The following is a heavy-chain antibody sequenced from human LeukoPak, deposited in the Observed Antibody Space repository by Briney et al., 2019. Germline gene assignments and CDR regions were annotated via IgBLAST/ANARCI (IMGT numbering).Heavy chain of an antibody. Sequence: GASVKVSCKASGYTFTSYGISWVRQAPGQGLEWMGWINPNSGGTNYAQKFQGRVTMTRDTSISTAYMELSRLRSDDTAVYYCARGRSPSDWFDPWGQGTLVTVSS. V-gene: IGHV1-2*02. CDR3: ARGRSPSDWFDP. CDR2: INPNSGGT. CDR1: GYTFTSYG. J-gene: IGHJ5*02.